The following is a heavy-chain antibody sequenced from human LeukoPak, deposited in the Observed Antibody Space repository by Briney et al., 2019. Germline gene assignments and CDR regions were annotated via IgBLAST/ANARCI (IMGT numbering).Heavy chain of an antibody. J-gene: IGHJ4*02. V-gene: IGHV4-61*02. CDR2: IYTSGST. Sequence: PSQTLSLTCTVSGGSISSGSYYWSWIRQPAGKGLEWIGRIYTSGSTNYNPSPKSRVTISVDTSKNQFSLKLSSVTAADTAVYYCARELGENYDFWSGYYTLDYWGQGTLVTVSS. CDR1: GGSISSGSYY. CDR3: ARELGENYDFWSGYYTLDY. D-gene: IGHD3-3*01.